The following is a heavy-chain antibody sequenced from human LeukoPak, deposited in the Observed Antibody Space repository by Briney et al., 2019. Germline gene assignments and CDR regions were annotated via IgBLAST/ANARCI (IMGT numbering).Heavy chain of an antibody. CDR3: ARVPATITKYYFDC. Sequence: SETLSLTCTVSGGSISSGYYWGWIRQPPGKGLEWIGSIHHSGYTYYKPSLKSRVTISVDASKNQFSLKLSSVTAADTAVYYCARVPATITKYYFDCWGQGTLVTVSS. V-gene: IGHV4-38-2*02. J-gene: IGHJ4*02. CDR1: GGSISSGYY. CDR2: IHHSGYT. D-gene: IGHD5-12*01.